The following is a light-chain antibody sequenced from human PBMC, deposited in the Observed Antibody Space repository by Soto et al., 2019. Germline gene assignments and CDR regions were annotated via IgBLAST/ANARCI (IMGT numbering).Light chain of an antibody. V-gene: IGKV1-39*01. CDR3: QQSSSSPIT. Sequence: DIQMTQTPSSLSASVGGRVTITCRASQSISSYLNWYQQKPGKAPKLLIHDASSLQSGVPSRFSGSGSGTDFALTIRRLEPEDFAVYYCQQSSSSPITFGQGTRLEIK. CDR1: QSISSY. J-gene: IGKJ5*01. CDR2: DAS.